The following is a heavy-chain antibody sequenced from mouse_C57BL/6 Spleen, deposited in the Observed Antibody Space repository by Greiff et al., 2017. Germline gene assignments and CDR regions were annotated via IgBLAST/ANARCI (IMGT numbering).Heavy chain of an antibody. CDR2: IYPSDSET. CDR1: GYTFTSYW. V-gene: IGHV1-61*01. D-gene: IGHD1-1*01. CDR3: ARSEGIYYYGSSYPWFAH. Sequence: VQLQQPGAELVRPGSSVKLSCKASGYTFTSYWMDWVKQRPGQGLEWIGNIYPSDSETHYNQKFKDKATLTVDKSSSTAYMQLSSLTSEDSAVYYCARSEGIYYYGSSYPWFAHWGQGTLVTVSA. J-gene: IGHJ3*01.